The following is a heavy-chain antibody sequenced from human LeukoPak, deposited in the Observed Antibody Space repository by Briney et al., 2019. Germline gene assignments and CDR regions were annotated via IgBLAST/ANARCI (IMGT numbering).Heavy chain of an antibody. J-gene: IGHJ3*02. CDR2: INHSGST. D-gene: IGHD3-3*01. Sequence: PSETLSLTCAVYGGSFSGYYWSWIRQPPGKGLEWIGEINHSGSTNYNPSLKSRVTISVDTSKNQFSLKLSSVTAADTAVYYCARITDRTIFGEIMHGFDIWGQGTPVTVSS. CDR1: GGSFSGYY. V-gene: IGHV4-34*01. CDR3: ARITDRTIFGEIMHGFDI.